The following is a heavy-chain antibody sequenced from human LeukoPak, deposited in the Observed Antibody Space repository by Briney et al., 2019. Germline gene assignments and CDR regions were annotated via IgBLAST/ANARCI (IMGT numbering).Heavy chain of an antibody. CDR1: GFTFSSYS. Sequence: GGSLRLSCAASGFTFSSYSMNWVRQAPGKGLEWVSAISGSGYSTYYADSVKGRFTISRDNSKNTLYLQMNSLRAEDTAVYYCAKDNSFSYYHGSGTLDYWGQGTLVTVSS. J-gene: IGHJ4*02. D-gene: IGHD3-10*01. CDR3: AKDNSFSYYHGSGTLDY. V-gene: IGHV3-23*01. CDR2: ISGSGYST.